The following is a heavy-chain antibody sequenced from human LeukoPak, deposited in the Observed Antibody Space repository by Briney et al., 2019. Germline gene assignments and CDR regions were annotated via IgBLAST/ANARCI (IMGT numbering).Heavy chain of an antibody. V-gene: IGHV1-46*01. Sequence: ASVTVSCKASGYTFTNYYMHWVRQAPGQGLEWMGLINPSRGSTSYAQKFQGRVTMTGDTSTSTVYMKLSSPRSEDTAVYYCVREYYGSGMHAFDIWGQGTMVTVSS. CDR3: VREYYGSGMHAFDI. CDR1: GYTFTNYY. D-gene: IGHD3-10*01. CDR2: INPSRGST. J-gene: IGHJ3*02.